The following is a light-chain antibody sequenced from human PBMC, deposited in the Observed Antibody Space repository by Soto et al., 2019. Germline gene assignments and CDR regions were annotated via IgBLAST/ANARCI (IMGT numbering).Light chain of an antibody. CDR3: QQSDSFPFT. Sequence: DVQMTQSPSYVSASEGDRVTITCRASQDIITWLAWFQQKPVKAPRLLIYSGSTLQRGVPSRFSGSGSGTEFTLTINRLEPEDVATYFCQQSDSFPFTFGPGTKVDV. V-gene: IGKV1-12*01. CDR1: QDIITW. J-gene: IGKJ3*01. CDR2: SGS.